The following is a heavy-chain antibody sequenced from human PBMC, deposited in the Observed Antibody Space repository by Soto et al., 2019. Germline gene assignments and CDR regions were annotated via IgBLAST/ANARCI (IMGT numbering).Heavy chain of an antibody. CDR3: AHSFYCSGGSCPRDWFDP. CDR2: IYWDDDK. J-gene: IGHJ5*02. Sequence: SGPTLVNPTQTLTLTCTFSGFSLSTSGVGVGWIRQPPGKALEWLALIYWDDDKRYSPSLKSRLTITMDTSKNQVVLTMTNMDPVDTATYYCAHSFYCSGGSCPRDWFDPWGQGTLVTVSS. D-gene: IGHD2-15*01. V-gene: IGHV2-5*02. CDR1: GFSLSTSGVG.